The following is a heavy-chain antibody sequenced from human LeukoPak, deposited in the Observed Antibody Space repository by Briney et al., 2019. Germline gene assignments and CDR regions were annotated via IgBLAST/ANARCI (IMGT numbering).Heavy chain of an antibody. CDR1: GFTFSNYW. Sequence: PGGSLRLSCAASGFTFSNYWMSWVRQAPGKGLEWVGNIKQDGSEKYYENSVKGRFTISRDNAKNSLSLQMNSLRAEDTAVYYCVTTTGYATTWFGYWGQGTLVTVGS. CDR2: IKQDGSEK. V-gene: IGHV3-7*05. D-gene: IGHD1-14*01. J-gene: IGHJ5*01. CDR3: VTTTGYATTWFGY.